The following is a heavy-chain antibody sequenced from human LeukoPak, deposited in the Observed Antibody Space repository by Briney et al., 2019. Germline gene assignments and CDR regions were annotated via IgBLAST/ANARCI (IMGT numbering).Heavy chain of an antibody. CDR2: INHSGST. J-gene: IGHJ6*03. D-gene: IGHD2-2*02. Sequence: PSETLSLTCAVYGGSLSGYYWSWIRQPPGKGLEWIGEINHSGSTNYNPSLKSRVTISVDTSKNQFSLKLSSVTAADTAVYYCARGRYCTSTSCYTVWSVNYYYYMDVWGKGTTVTVSS. CDR3: ARGRYCTSTSCYTVWSVNYYYYMDV. V-gene: IGHV4-34*01. CDR1: GGSLSGYY.